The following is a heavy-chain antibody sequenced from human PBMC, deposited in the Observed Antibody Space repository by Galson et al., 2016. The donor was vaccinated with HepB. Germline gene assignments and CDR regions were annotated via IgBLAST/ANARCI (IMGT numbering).Heavy chain of an antibody. CDR3: VRGSNGRWRFDP. CDR1: GFSFNKYW. Sequence: QSGAEVKKPGESLRISCQGSGFSFNKYWIAWVRQMPGKGLEWMGIIYPGDSDTKYSPTFQGQVTISADKSINTAYLQWSSLKASDTAMYYCVRGSNGRWRFDPWGQGTLVTVSS. V-gene: IGHV5-51*01. CDR2: IYPGDSDT. J-gene: IGHJ5*02. D-gene: IGHD3-16*01.